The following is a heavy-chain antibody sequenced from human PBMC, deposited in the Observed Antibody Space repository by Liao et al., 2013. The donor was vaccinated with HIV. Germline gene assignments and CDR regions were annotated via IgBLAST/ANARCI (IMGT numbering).Heavy chain of an antibody. CDR1: GGSISSYY. Sequence: QVQLQESGPGLVKPSETLSLTCTVSGGSISSYYWSWIRQPAGKGLEWIGRIYTSGSTYYNPSLKSRVTISVDTSKNQFSLKLSSVTAADTAVYYCASASTSVVYYFDYWGQGTLVTVSS. CDR2: IYTSGST. CDR3: ASASTSVVYYFDY. D-gene: IGHD3-16*01. V-gene: IGHV4-4*07. J-gene: IGHJ4*02.